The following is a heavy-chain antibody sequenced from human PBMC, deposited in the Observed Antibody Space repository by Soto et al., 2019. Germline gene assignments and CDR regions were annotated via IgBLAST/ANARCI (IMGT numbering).Heavy chain of an antibody. CDR1: GGSISSGDYY. CDR3: ARDGQIKPAIPYYYTVMAV. V-gene: IGHV4-61*08. J-gene: IGHJ6*04. Sequence: SETLSLTCTVSGGSISSGDYYWSWIRQPTGKGLEWIGYIYYSGSTNYNPSLKSRVTISVDTSKNQFSLKLSSVTAADTAVYYCARDGQIKPAIPYYYTVMAVGGKGTTVPVSP. CDR2: IYYSGST. D-gene: IGHD2-21*01.